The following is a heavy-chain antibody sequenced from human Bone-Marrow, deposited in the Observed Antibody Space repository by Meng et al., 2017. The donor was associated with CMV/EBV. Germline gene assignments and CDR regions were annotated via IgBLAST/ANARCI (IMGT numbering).Heavy chain of an antibody. CDR3: AKKRSGSGYYYYGMDV. CDR2: IRYDGSNK. Sequence: GGSLRLSCAASGFTFSSYAMHWVRQAPGKGLEWVAFIRYDGSNKYYADSVKGRFTISRDNSKNTLYLQMNSLRAEDTAVYYCAKKRSGSGYYYYGMDVWGQGTTVTVSS. V-gene: IGHV3-30*02. J-gene: IGHJ6*02. D-gene: IGHD3-10*01. CDR1: GFTFSSYA.